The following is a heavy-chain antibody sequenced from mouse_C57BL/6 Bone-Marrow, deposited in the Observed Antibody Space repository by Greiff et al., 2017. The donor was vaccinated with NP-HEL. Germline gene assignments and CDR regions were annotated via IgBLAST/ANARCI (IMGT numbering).Heavy chain of an antibody. V-gene: IGHV1-69*01. J-gene: IGHJ2*01. CDR1: GYTFTSYW. CDR2: IDPSDSYT. Sequence: QVQLKQPGAELVMPGASVKLSCKASGYTFTSYWMHWVKQRPGQGLEWIGEIDPSDSYTHYNQKFKGKSTLTVDKSSSTAYMQRSSLTSEDSAVYDCARGEGFDYWGQGTTLTVSS. CDR3: ARGEGFDY.